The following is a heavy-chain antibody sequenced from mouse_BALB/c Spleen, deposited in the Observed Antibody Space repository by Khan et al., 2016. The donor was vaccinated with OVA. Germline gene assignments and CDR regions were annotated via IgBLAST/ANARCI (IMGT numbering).Heavy chain of an antibody. CDR1: GYSITGVYA. CDR3: ASDGSRYNYAMDY. Sequence: EVQLDESGPGLVKPSQSLSLTCTVTGYSITGVYARNLIRQFPGNKLERRGFITYSGSTNYNPDLKSQISITRDTSYNPSFLQLNTLTTEDTATYYGASDGSRYNYAMDYWGQGTSVTVSS. V-gene: IGHV3-2*02. CDR2: ITYSGST. J-gene: IGHJ4*01. D-gene: IGHD2-3*01.